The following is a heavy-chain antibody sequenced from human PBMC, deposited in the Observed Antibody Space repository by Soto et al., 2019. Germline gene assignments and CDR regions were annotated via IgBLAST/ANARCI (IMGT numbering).Heavy chain of an antibody. D-gene: IGHD3-16*01. CDR3: ARHWGYYYYYGMDV. CDR1: GGSISSYY. V-gene: IGHV4-59*08. Sequence: SETLSLTCTVSGGSISSYYWSWIRQPPGKGLEWIGYIYYSGSTNYNPSLKSRVTLSVDTSKNQFSLKLSSVTAADTAVYYCARHWGYYYYYGMDVWGQGTTVTVSS. J-gene: IGHJ6*02. CDR2: IYYSGST.